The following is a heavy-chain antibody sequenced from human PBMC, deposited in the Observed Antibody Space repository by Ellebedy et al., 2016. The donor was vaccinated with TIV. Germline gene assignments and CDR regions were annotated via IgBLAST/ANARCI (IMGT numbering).Heavy chain of an antibody. CDR3: ARALNHVDTVSTAPLDC. CDR1: GFPFDSYV. V-gene: IGHV3-30*04. Sequence: PGGSLRLSCAASGFPFDSYVMNWVRQAPGKGLEWVALISYDGSNKYFADSVQGRFTISRDNSQNTLYLLMNSLRGADTAIYYCARALNHVDTVSTAPLDCWGQGTLVTVSS. D-gene: IGHD5/OR15-5a*01. CDR2: ISYDGSNK. J-gene: IGHJ4*02.